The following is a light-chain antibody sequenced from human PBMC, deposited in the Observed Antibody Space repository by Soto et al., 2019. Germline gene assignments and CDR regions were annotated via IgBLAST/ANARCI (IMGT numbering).Light chain of an antibody. CDR3: QQRSNWPSIT. Sequence: ESVLTQSPATLSFSPGERATLSCRASQSISSYFAWYQQKPGQAPRLLIYDASNRATGIPARFSGSGSGTDFTLTISSLEPEDFAVYYCQQRSNWPSITFGQGTRLEIK. CDR2: DAS. J-gene: IGKJ5*01. V-gene: IGKV3-11*01. CDR1: QSISSY.